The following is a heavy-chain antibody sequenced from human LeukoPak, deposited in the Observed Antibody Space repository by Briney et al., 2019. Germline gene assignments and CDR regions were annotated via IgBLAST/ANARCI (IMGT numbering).Heavy chain of an antibody. J-gene: IGHJ3*02. D-gene: IGHD3-22*01. V-gene: IGHV3-33*08. CDR1: GFTFSSYR. CDR3: ARDIGYYYDSSGYYYTTHGYHEAFDI. Sequence: GGSHGLPRAASGFTFSSYRLHWVRQAPGKGLEWVADIWYDGSNKYYADSVKGRFTISRDNAQNSQYLQMTSLRAEDTAVYYCARDIGYYYDSSGYYYTTHGYHEAFDIWGQGTLVAVSS. CDR2: IWYDGSNK.